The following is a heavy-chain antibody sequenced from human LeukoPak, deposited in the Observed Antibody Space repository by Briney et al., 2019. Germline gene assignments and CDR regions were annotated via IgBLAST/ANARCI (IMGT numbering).Heavy chain of an antibody. CDR3: AKGGYSYGYPFDY. J-gene: IGHJ4*02. D-gene: IGHD5-18*01. CDR2: ISWNSGSI. Sequence: PGGSLRLSCAASGFTFDDYAMHWVRQAPGKGLEWVSGISWNSGSIGYADSVKGRFTISRDNAKNSLYLQMNSLRAEDMALYYCAKGGYSYGYPFDYWGQGTLVTVSS. CDR1: GFTFDDYA. V-gene: IGHV3-9*03.